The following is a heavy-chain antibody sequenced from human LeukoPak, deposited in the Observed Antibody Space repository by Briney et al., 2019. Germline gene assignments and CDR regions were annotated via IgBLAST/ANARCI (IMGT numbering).Heavy chain of an antibody. CDR1: GFTFSSYC. CDR2: IWYDGSNK. V-gene: IGHV3-33*01. Sequence: GRSLRLSCAASGFTFSSYCMHWVRQAPGKGLEWVAVIWYDGSNKYYADSVKGRFTISRDNSKNTLYLQMNSLRAENTAVYYCGSLKMYSSGWSHFDYWGQGTLVTVSS. CDR3: GSLKMYSSGWSHFDY. D-gene: IGHD6-19*01. J-gene: IGHJ4*02.